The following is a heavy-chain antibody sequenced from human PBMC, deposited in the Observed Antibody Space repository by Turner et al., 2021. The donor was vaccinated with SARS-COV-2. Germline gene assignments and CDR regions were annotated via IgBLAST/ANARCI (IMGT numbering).Heavy chain of an antibody. CDR3: ARELAGRFGGATEIDY. D-gene: IGHD1-26*01. V-gene: IGHV3-21*01. Sequence: ELQLVESGGGLVKPGGSLRLSCAASGFTFSSYSMNWVRQAPGKGLEWVSFISSSSSYIYYAESVKGRFTISRDNAKNSLYLQMNSLRAEDTAVYYCARELAGRFGGATEIDYWGQGTLVTVSS. CDR2: ISSSSSYI. CDR1: GFTFSSYS. J-gene: IGHJ4*02.